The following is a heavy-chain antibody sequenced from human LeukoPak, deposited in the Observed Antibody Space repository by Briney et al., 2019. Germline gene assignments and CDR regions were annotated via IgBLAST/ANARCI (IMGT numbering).Heavy chain of an antibody. CDR2: ISYDGTNK. CDR3: AKGRIVGATFGPYYFDY. CDR1: GFTFSTYG. Sequence: HPGGSLRLSCAASGFTFSTYGMHWVRQAPGKGLEWVAVISYDGTNKYYADSVKGRFTISRDNSKNTLYLQMNSLRAEDTAVYYCAKGRIVGATFGPYYFDYWGQGALVTVSS. V-gene: IGHV3-30*18. D-gene: IGHD1-26*01. J-gene: IGHJ4*02.